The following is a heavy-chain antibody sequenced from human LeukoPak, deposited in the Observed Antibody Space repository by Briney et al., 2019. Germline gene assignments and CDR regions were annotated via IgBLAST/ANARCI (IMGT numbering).Heavy chain of an antibody. CDR2: IKQDGSEK. CDR3: ARKRGFDY. V-gene: IGHV3-7*01. J-gene: IGHJ4*02. D-gene: IGHD5-24*01. Sequence: PGGSLRLSCAASGFTFSSYWVSWVRQAPGKGLEWVANIKQDGSEKYYVDSVKGRFTISRGNAKNSLYLQMNSLRAEDTAVYYCARKRGFDYWGQGTLVTVSS. CDR1: GFTFSSYW.